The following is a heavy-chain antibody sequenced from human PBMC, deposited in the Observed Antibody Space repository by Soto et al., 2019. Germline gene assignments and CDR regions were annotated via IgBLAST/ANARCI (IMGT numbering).Heavy chain of an antibody. CDR2: IDPSDSYT. D-gene: IGHD6-19*01. CDR3: ARPRGSGRVYDAFDI. CDR1: GYSFTSYW. V-gene: IGHV5-10-1*01. J-gene: IGHJ3*02. Sequence: GESLKISCKGSGYSFTSYWISWVRQMPGKGLEWMGRIDPSDSYTNYSPSFQGHVTISADKSISTAYLQWSSLKASDTAMYYCARPRGSGRVYDAFDIWGQGTMVTVSS.